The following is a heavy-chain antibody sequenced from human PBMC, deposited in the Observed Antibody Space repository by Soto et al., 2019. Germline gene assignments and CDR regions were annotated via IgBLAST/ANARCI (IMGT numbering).Heavy chain of an antibody. CDR3: ARDPTQYSSSWYGIDY. D-gene: IGHD6-13*01. CDR1: GVTVSSNY. J-gene: IGHJ4*02. V-gene: IGHV3-66*01. Sequence: GGSLRLSCAASGVTVSSNYMSWVRQAPGKGLEWVSVIYSGGSTYYADSVKGRFTISRDNAKNSLYLQMNSLRAEDTAVYYCARDPTQYSSSWYGIDYWGQGTLVTVSS. CDR2: IYSGGST.